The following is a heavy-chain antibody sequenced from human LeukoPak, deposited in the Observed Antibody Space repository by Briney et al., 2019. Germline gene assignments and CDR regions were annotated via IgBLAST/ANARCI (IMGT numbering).Heavy chain of an antibody. Sequence: GGSLRLSCAASGFTFSSYAMSWVRQAPGQGLEWVSAISRSGGSTYYAHSFKGRFTISRDNSKNTLYLQMNSLRAEDTAVYYCAKGRVCSGGSCYSEDYYYYYMDVWGKGTTVTVSS. D-gene: IGHD2-15*01. CDR2: ISRSGGST. CDR3: AKGRVCSGGSCYSEDYYYYYMDV. J-gene: IGHJ6*03. V-gene: IGHV3-23*01. CDR1: GFTFSSYA.